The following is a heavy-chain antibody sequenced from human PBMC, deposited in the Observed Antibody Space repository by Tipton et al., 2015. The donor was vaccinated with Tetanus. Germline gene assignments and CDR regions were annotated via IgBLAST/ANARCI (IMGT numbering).Heavy chain of an antibody. CDR2: ISNSGST. CDR1: GGSISSDGAY. Sequence: QLVQSGAEVKPSQTLSLTCTVSGGSISSDGAYWSWIRQHPGEGLEWIGYISNSGSTYYNPSLKSRVTISVDTSQKQISLKVNSVTAADTAVYYCARDRGVRGGYYYYYGMDVWGQGTTVTVSS. J-gene: IGHJ6*02. CDR3: ARDRGVRGGYYYYYGMDV. V-gene: IGHV4-31*03. D-gene: IGHD3-10*01.